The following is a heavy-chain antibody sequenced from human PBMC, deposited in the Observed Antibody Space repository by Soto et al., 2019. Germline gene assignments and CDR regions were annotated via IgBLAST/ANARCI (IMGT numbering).Heavy chain of an antibody. CDR3: ARGIPGTSIDY. V-gene: IGHV3-53*01. CDR1: GFTVSSNY. D-gene: IGHD1-7*01. CDR2: IYSGGST. Sequence: GGSLRLSCAASGFTVSSNYMSWVRQAPGKGLEWVSVIYSGGSTYYADSVKGRFTISRDNSKNTLYLQMNSLRAEDTAVYYCARGIPGTSIDYWGQGTQVTVSS. J-gene: IGHJ4*02.